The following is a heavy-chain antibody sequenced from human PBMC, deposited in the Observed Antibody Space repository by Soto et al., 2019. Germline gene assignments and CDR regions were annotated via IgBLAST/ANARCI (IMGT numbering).Heavy chain of an antibody. V-gene: IGHV1-69*01. J-gene: IGHJ6*02. D-gene: IGHD3-10*01. CDR3: AGRHYYGSGSWRTYYYGMDV. CDR2: IIPIFGTA. CDR1: GGTFSSYA. Sequence: QVQLVQSGAEVKKPGSSVKVSCKASGGTFSSYAISWVRQAPGQGLEWMGGIIPIFGTANYAQKFQGRVTITADESTSTAYMELSSLRSEDTAVYYCAGRHYYGSGSWRTYYYGMDVWGQGTTVTVSS.